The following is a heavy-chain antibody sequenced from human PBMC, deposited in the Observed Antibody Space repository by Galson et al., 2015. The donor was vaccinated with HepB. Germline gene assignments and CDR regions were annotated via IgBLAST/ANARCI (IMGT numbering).Heavy chain of an antibody. CDR2: INPNSGGT. J-gene: IGHJ4*02. V-gene: IGHV1-2*02. CDR1: GYTFTGYY. CDR3: ARVKRSWATYYFDY. Sequence: SCKASGYTFTGYYMHWVRQAPGQGLEWMGWINPNSGGTNYAQKFQGRVTMTRDTSISTAYMELSRLRSDDTAVYYCARVKRSWATYYFDYWGQGTLVTVSS. D-gene: IGHD7-27*01.